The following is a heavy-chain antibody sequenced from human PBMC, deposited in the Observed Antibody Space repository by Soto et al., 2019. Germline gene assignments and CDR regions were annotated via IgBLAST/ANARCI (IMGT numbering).Heavy chain of an antibody. V-gene: IGHV4-30-4*01. D-gene: IGHD3-22*01. CDR1: GGSISSGDYY. CDR2: IYYSGST. Sequence: PSETLSLTCTVSGGSISSGDYYWSWIRQPPGKGLEWIGYIYYSGSTYYNPSLKSRVTISVDTSKNQFSLKLSSVTAADTAVYYCARLSKRHYYDSSGLDYWGQGTLLTVSS. J-gene: IGHJ4*02. CDR3: ARLSKRHYYDSSGLDY.